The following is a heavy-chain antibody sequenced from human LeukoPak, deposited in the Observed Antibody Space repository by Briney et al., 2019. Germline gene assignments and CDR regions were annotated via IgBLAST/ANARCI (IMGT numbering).Heavy chain of an antibody. CDR1: GYSFTTYW. D-gene: IGHD2-15*01. J-gene: IGHJ4*02. V-gene: IGHV5-51*01. Sequence: LGESLKIFCKGSGYSFTTYWIGGVRQMPGRGLEWMGIIYPGDSDTRYSPSFQGQVTISADKSISTAYLQWSSLKASDTAMYYCARARYCSGGTCYPDYWGQGTLVTVSS. CDR3: ARARYCSGGTCYPDY. CDR2: IYPGDSDT.